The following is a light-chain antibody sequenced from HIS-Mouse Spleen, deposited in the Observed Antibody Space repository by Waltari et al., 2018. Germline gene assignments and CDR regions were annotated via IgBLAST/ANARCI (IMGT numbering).Light chain of an antibody. J-gene: IGLJ2*01. CDR1: SPRIHA. V-gene: IGLV3-19*01. CDR2: GKN. Sequence: SSELTQGPAVPVPLGQTVRITCQGASPRIHAASGYQQKPGQAPVLVIYGKNNRPSGIPDRFSGSSSGNTASLTLTGAQAEDEADYYCNSRDSSGNRVVFGGGTKLTVL. CDR3: NSRDSSGNRVV.